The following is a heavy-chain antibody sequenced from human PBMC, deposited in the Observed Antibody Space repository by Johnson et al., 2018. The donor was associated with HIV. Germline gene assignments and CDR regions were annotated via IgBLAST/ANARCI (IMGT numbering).Heavy chain of an antibody. CDR2: ISWNSGSI. V-gene: IGHV3-9*01. CDR1: GFTFSSYW. Sequence: VQLVESGGGVVQPGGSLRLSCAASGFTFSSYWMSWVRQAPGKGLEWVSGISWNSGSIGYADSVKGRFTISRDNAKNSLYLQMNSLRAEDTALYHCAKNPGIAGGAFDIWGQGTMVTVSS. J-gene: IGHJ3*02. D-gene: IGHD6-13*01. CDR3: AKNPGIAGGAFDI.